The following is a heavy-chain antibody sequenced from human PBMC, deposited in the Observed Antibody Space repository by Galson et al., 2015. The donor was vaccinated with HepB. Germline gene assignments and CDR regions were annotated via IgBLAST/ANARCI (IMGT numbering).Heavy chain of an antibody. CDR3: AKDPYLYGDLADYFDY. CDR2: ISGSGGST. CDR1: GFTFSSYA. J-gene: IGHJ4*02. Sequence: SLRLSCAASGFTFSSYAMSWVRQAPGKGLEWVSAISGSGGSTYYADSVKGRFTISRDNSKNTLYLQMNSLRAEDTAVYYCAKDPYLYGDLADYFDYWGQGTLVTVSS. D-gene: IGHD4-17*01. V-gene: IGHV3-23*01.